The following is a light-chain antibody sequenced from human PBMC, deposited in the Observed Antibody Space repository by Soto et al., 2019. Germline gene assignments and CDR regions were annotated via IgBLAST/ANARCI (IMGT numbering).Light chain of an antibody. CDR1: SWHSSYA. CDR3: QTWGTGIHWV. Sequence: QSVLTQSPSASASLGASVKLTCTLSSWHSSYAIAWHQQQPEKGPRYLMKLNSDGSHSKGDGIPDRFSGSSSGAERYLTISSLQSEDEADYYCQTWGTGIHWVFGGGTKVTVL. V-gene: IGLV4-69*01. CDR2: LNSDGSH. J-gene: IGLJ3*02.